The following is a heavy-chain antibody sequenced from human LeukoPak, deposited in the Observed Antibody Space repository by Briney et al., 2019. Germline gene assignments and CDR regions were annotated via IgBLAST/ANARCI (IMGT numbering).Heavy chain of an antibody. CDR3: AKSLYDSSQGFDY. CDR2: ISGSGGST. V-gene: IGHV3-23*01. Sequence: PGGSLRLSCAASGFTFSSYAMSWVRQAPGKGLEWVSAISGSGGSTYYADSVKGRFTISRDNSKNTLYLQMNSLRAEDAAVYYCAKSLYDSSQGFDYWGQGTLVTVSS. D-gene: IGHD3-22*01. CDR1: GFTFSSYA. J-gene: IGHJ4*02.